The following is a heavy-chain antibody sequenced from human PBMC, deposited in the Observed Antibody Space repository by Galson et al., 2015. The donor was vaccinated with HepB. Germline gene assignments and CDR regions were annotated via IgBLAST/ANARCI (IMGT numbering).Heavy chain of an antibody. Sequence: SVKVSCKASGYTFTSYAMHWVRQAPGQRLEWMGWINAGNGNTKYSQKFQGRVTITRDTSASTAYMELSSLRSEDTAVYYCARMAAAGHIGFDPRGQGTLVTVSS. J-gene: IGHJ5*02. CDR3: ARMAAAGHIGFDP. V-gene: IGHV1-3*01. D-gene: IGHD6-13*01. CDR2: INAGNGNT. CDR1: GYTFTSYA.